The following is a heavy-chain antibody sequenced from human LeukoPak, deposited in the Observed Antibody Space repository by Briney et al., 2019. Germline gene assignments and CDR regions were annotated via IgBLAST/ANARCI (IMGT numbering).Heavy chain of an antibody. V-gene: IGHV4-39*07. CDR2: SYYRGNT. J-gene: IGHJ4*02. CDR1: GGSISSRIYH. CDR3: ARLSGYDAVPFDY. D-gene: IGHD5-12*01. Sequence: SETLSLTCTVSGGSISSRIYHGGWIRQPPGKGLEGIGSSYYRGNTYYNPSLKSRITISVDTSKNQFSLKLSSVTAADAAVYYCARLSGYDAVPFDYWGQGTLVTVSS.